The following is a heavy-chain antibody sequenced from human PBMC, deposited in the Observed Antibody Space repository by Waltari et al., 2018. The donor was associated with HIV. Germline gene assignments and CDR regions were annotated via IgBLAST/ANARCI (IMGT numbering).Heavy chain of an antibody. D-gene: IGHD2-8*01. CDR1: GLTFSRYG. CDR3: ARMGLMMYAIGAFDI. CDR2: IKQDGSEK. V-gene: IGHV3-7*01. J-gene: IGHJ3*02. Sequence: EVQLVASGGGLVQPGGSLRLSCAAYGLTFSRYGMSWVRQAPGKVLEWVANIKQDGSEKHYVDSVKGRFTISRDNAKKSLYLQMNSLRAEDTAVYYCARMGLMMYAIGAFDIWGQGTMVTVSS.